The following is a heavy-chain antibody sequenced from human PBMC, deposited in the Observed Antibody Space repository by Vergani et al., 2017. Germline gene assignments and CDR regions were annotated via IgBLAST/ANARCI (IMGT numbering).Heavy chain of an antibody. Sequence: QVQLQESGPGLVKPSQTLSLTCTVSGGSISSYYWSWIRQPPGKGLEWIGYIYYSGSTNYNPSLKSRVTISVDTSKNQFSQKLSSVTAADTAVYYCARAWGLYSSGWSRWFDPWGQGTLVTVSS. CDR1: GGSISSYY. CDR3: ARAWGLYSSGWSRWFDP. J-gene: IGHJ5*02. D-gene: IGHD6-19*01. V-gene: IGHV4-59*01. CDR2: IYYSGST.